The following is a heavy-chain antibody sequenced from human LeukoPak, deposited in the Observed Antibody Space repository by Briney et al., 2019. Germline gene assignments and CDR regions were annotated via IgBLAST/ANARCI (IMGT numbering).Heavy chain of an antibody. V-gene: IGHV3-74*01. D-gene: IGHD4-23*01. Sequence: GGSLRLSCAASGFTFSNYWMHWVRQAPGKGLVWVSRINSDGSSTNYADSVKGRFTISRDNAKNTLYLQMNSLRAEDTAVYYCATFSYAGNAGGSVGPWGQGTLVTVSS. CDR3: ATFSYAGNAGGSVGP. CDR1: GFTFSNYW. J-gene: IGHJ5*02. CDR2: INSDGSST.